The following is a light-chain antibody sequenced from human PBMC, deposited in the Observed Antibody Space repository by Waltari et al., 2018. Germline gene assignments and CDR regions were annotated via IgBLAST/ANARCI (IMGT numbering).Light chain of an antibody. J-gene: IGLJ2*01. CDR3: QTWGTGMVI. CDR2: LNSEGSD. V-gene: IGLV4-69*01. CDR1: SGHRNYA. Sequence: QLVLTQSPSASASLGASVKLTCTLSSGHRNYAIPCHQEMPEKGIRCLMKLNSEGSDNKGDGVPDGFSGASSGAERDLAISSLQSEDEAEYYCQTWGTGMVIFGGGTRLTVL.